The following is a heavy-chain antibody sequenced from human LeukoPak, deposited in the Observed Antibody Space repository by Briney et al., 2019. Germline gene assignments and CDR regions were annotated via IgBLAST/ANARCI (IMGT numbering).Heavy chain of an antibody. Sequence: SETLSLTCAVYGGSFSGYYWSWIRQPPGKGLEWIGEINHSGSTNYNPSLKSRVTISVDTSKNQFSLKLSSVTAADTAVYYCARATDYYDSSGQYNWFDPWGQGTLVTVSS. CDR1: GGSFSGYY. J-gene: IGHJ5*02. D-gene: IGHD3-22*01. CDR3: ARATDYYDSSGQYNWFDP. CDR2: INHSGST. V-gene: IGHV4-34*01.